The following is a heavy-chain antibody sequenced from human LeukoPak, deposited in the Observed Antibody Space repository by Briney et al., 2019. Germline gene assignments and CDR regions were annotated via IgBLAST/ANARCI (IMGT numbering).Heavy chain of an antibody. CDR2: ISGSGGST. D-gene: IGHD1-14*01. CDR3: AKGREPYYYYYMDV. V-gene: IGHV3-23*01. J-gene: IGHJ6*03. CDR1: GLTFSSYA. Sequence: PGGSLRLSCAASGLTFSSYAMSWVRQAPGKGLEWVSAISGSGGSTYYADSVKGRFTISRDNSKNTLYLQMNSLRAEDTAVYYCAKGREPYYYYYMDVWGKGTTVTVSS.